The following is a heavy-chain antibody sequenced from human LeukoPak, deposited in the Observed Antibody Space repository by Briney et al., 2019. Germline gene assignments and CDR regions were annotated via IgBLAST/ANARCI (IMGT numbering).Heavy chain of an antibody. CDR2: ISGSGRDT. CDR3: AKDVSTVVVADEY. CDR1: GFTVRTNY. D-gene: IGHD4-23*01. Sequence: PGGSLRLSCAASGFTVRTNYMTWVRQAPGKGLEWVSAISGSGRDTFYADSVKGRFSISRDNINNILYLQMNSLRAEDTAVYYCAKDVSTVVVADEYWGQGTLVTVSS. V-gene: IGHV3-23*01. J-gene: IGHJ4*02.